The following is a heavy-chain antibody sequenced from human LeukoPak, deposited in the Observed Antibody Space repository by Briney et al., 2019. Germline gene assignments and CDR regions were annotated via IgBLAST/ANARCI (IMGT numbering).Heavy chain of an antibody. CDR1: GGTFSSYA. V-gene: IGHV1-69*13. J-gene: IGHJ5*02. Sequence: SVKVSCKASGGTFSSYAISWVRQAPGQGLEWMGGIIPIFGTANYAQKFQGRVTITADESTSTAHMELSSLRSEDTAVYYCARGKFIVGATIDWFDPWGQGTLVTVSS. D-gene: IGHD1-26*01. CDR3: ARGKFIVGATIDWFDP. CDR2: IIPIFGTA.